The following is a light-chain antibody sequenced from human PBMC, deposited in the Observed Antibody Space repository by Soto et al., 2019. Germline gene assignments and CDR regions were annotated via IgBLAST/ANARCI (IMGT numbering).Light chain of an antibody. Sequence: QPVLTQPPSVSGAPGQRVTISCTGSSSNIGAGYDVHWYQQLPGTAPKLLIYGNSNRPSGVPDRFSGSKSGTSASLAITGLQAEDADDYYCQSYDSSLSAVVFGGGTKLTVL. J-gene: IGLJ2*01. V-gene: IGLV1-40*01. CDR1: SSNIGAGYD. CDR3: QSYDSSLSAVV. CDR2: GNS.